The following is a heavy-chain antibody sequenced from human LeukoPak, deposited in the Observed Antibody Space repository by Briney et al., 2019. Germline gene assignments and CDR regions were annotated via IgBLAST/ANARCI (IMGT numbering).Heavy chain of an antibody. Sequence: ASVKVSCKASGYTFNSYGISWVRQAPGQGLEWMGWISAYNGKTNYAQKLQGRVTMTTDTSTSTAYMELRSLRSDDTAVYYCARVGGSDGYSSSWYDYWGQGTLVTVSS. CDR3: ARVGGSDGYSSSWYDY. CDR2: ISAYNGKT. V-gene: IGHV1-18*01. CDR1: GYTFNSYG. D-gene: IGHD6-13*01. J-gene: IGHJ4*02.